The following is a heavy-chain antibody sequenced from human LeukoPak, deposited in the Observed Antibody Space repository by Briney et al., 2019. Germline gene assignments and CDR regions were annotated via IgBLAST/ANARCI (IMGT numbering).Heavy chain of an antibody. J-gene: IGHJ3*02. D-gene: IGHD6-25*01. CDR2: IYHGGST. V-gene: IGHV4-4*02. CDR1: GGSISTTDW. CDR3: ARDGAATAAGYAFDI. Sequence: SETLSLTCAVSGGSISTTDWWSWVRQPPGKGLEWIGQIYHGGSTNYNPSLKSRVTISVDKSKNQFSLKLISLTAADTAVYYCARDGAATAAGYAFDIWGQGTMVTVSS.